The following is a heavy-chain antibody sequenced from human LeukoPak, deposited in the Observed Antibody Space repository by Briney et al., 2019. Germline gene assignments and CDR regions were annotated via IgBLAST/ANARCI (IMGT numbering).Heavy chain of an antibody. Sequence: GGSLRLSCAASRFTFSSYEMNWVRQAPGKGLEWVSAIYSGGYTYYSDSVKGRFTISRDNSKNTLYLQMNSLRAEDTAMYYCASRITTSGYWGRGTLVTVSS. D-gene: IGHD6-13*01. CDR1: RFTFSSYE. CDR2: IYSGGYT. J-gene: IGHJ4*02. CDR3: ASRITTSGY. V-gene: IGHV3-53*01.